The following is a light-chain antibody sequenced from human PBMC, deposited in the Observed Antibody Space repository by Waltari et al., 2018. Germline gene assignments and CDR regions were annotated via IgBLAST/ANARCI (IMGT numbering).Light chain of an antibody. V-gene: IGKV1-5*03. CDR1: QSISSW. CDR3: QQYNSYSPVT. J-gene: IGKJ4*01. CDR2: KAS. Sequence: DIQMTQSPSTLSASVGDRVTITCRASQSISSWLAWYQQKPGKAPKLLIYKASSLESGVPSRFTGSGSGTAFTLTISSLQPDDFATYYGQQYNSYSPVTFGGGTKVEIK.